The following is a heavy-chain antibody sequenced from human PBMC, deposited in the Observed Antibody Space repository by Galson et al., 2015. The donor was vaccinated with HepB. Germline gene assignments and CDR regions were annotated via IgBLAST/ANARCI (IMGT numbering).Heavy chain of an antibody. J-gene: IGHJ4*02. CDR2: ISGGGDTT. Sequence: SLRLSCAASGFTFSSYAMSWVRQAPGKGLEWVSAISGGGDTTFYADSVKGRFTISRDNSKNTLYLQLNSLRAEDTAVYYCAKRPLEMGTRHFDSWGQGTLVTVSS. CDR3: AKRPLEMGTRHFDS. V-gene: IGHV3-23*01. D-gene: IGHD4-23*01. CDR1: GFTFSSYA.